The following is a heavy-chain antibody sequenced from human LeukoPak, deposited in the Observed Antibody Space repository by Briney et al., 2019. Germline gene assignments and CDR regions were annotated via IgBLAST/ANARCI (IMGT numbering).Heavy chain of an antibody. Sequence: PSETLSLTCTVSGGSISSSSYYWGWIRQPPGKGLEWIGSIYYSGSTYYNPSLKSRVTISVDTSKNQFSLKLSSVTAADTAVYYWARANKGFSYGYRYYYYYMDVWGKGTTVTISS. J-gene: IGHJ6*03. CDR3: ARANKGFSYGYRYYYYYMDV. CDR1: GGSISSSSYY. D-gene: IGHD5-18*01. CDR2: IYYSGST. V-gene: IGHV4-39*01.